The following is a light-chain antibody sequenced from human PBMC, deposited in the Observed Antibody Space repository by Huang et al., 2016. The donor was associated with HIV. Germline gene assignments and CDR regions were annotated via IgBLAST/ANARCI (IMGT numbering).Light chain of an antibody. CDR3: LQSYSMFRT. V-gene: IGKV1-39*01. CDR1: QNIDIY. CDR2: TAS. Sequence: EIQMTQSPSSLSASVGDTVTITCRASQNIDIYLNWYQQRPGKAPNLLIYTASSLQSGVPSRVSGSGSGTDFILTIDSLQPEDFATYYCLQSYSMFRTFGQGTKVDFK. J-gene: IGKJ2*01.